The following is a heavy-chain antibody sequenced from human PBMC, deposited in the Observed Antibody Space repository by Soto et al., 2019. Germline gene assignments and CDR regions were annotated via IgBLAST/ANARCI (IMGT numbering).Heavy chain of an antibody. D-gene: IGHD1-26*01. Sequence: QVQLVESGGGVVKPGRSLRLSCAASGFTFSSYGMHWVRQAPGKGLEWVAVIWYDVSNKYYADAVQGRFTISRDNSKNTLYLQMNSLRAEDTAVYYCARGGAYYYGMDVWGQGTTVPVSS. CDR3: ARGGAYYYGMDV. J-gene: IGHJ6*02. CDR2: IWYDVSNK. V-gene: IGHV3-33*01. CDR1: GFTFSSYG.